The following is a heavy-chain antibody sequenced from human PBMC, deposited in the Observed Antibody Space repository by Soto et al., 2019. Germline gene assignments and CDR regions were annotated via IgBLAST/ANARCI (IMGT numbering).Heavy chain of an antibody. CDR3: ARFYCSGDRCYFDY. D-gene: IGHD2-15*01. CDR2: INAGNGNT. J-gene: IGHJ4*02. V-gene: IGHV1-3*01. Sequence: ASVKVSCKASGYTFTTYAMHWVRQAPGQRLEWMGWINAGNGNTKYSQKFQGRVTITRDTSASTAYMELSSLRSEDTAVYYCARFYCSGDRCYFDYWGQGTLVTVSS. CDR1: GYTFTTYA.